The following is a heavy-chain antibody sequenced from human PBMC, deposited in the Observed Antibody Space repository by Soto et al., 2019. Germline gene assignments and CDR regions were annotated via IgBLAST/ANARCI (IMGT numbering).Heavy chain of an antibody. D-gene: IGHD3-3*01. CDR1: GYTFTSYG. CDR3: ANAQYDFWSGNLGWFDR. Sequence: ASVKVSCKASGYTFTSYGISWVRQAPGQGLEWMGWISAYNGNTNYAQKLQGRVTMTTDTSTSTAYMELRSLRSDDTAVYYCANAQYDFWSGNLGWFDRCGKGALVTLSS. J-gene: IGHJ5*02. CDR2: ISAYNGNT. V-gene: IGHV1-18*01.